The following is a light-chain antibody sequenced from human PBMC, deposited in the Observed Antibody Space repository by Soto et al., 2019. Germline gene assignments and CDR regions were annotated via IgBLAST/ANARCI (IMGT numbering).Light chain of an antibody. CDR2: GAS. V-gene: IGKV3-20*01. Sequence: EVVLTQSPGTLSLSPGEGATLSCRASQGVSDNYLAWYQHKPGQPPRLLIYGASNRATAIPDRFSGSGSGTDFTLTISRLEPEDFAVYCCQQYGSSPRTFGQGTKLDIK. CDR1: QGVSDNY. J-gene: IGKJ2*01. CDR3: QQYGSSPRT.